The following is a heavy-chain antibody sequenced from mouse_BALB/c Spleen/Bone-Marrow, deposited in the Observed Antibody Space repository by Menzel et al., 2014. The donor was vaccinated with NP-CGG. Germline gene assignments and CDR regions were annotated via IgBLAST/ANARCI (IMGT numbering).Heavy chain of an antibody. CDR2: ILPGSGST. J-gene: IGHJ2*01. V-gene: IGHV1-9*01. CDR3: ARLDGYFDY. D-gene: IGHD2-3*01. Sequence: VQLQESGAELMKPGASVKLSCKATGYTFSSYWIEWVKRTPGHGLEWIGEILPGSGSTNYNEKFKGKATFTADTSSNTAFMRLSSVTSEVSAGYCCARLDGYFDYWGQGTTLTVSS. CDR1: GYTFSSYW.